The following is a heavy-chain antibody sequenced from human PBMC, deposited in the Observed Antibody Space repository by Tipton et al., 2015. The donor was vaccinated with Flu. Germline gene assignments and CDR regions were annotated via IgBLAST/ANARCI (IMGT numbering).Heavy chain of an antibody. CDR1: GDSITGYY. V-gene: IGHV4-59*05. CDR2: ISYSGNT. J-gene: IGHJ4*02. CDR3: ARDIFGYGNFDS. Sequence: TLSLTCSVSGDSITGYYWSWIRQPPGKGLEWIGGISYSGNTYYNPSLKSRVVISVDTSKNQFSLKLSSVTAADTAVYYCARDIFGYGNFDSWGQGTLVTVSS. D-gene: IGHD3-3*02.